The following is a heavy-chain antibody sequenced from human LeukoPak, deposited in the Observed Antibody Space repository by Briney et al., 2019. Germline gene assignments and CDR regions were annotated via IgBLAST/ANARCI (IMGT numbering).Heavy chain of an antibody. CDR1: GFTFSNYW. CDR2: ISSSSSYI. V-gene: IGHV3-21*01. D-gene: IGHD3-22*01. CDR3: ATPANYYDSSGYLYAFDI. Sequence: GGSLRLSCAASGFTFSNYWMTWLRQAPGKGLEWVSSISSSSSYIYYADSVKGRFTISRDNAKNSLYLQMNSLRAEDTAVYYCATPANYYDSSGYLYAFDIWGQGTMVTVSS. J-gene: IGHJ3*02.